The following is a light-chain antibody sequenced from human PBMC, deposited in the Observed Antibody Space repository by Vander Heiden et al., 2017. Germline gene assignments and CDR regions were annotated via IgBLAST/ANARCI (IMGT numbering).Light chain of an antibody. V-gene: IGKV1-8*01. Sequence: AIRITQSPSSLSASTGDRVTITCRASQGISSYLAWYQQKPGKAPKLLIYAASTLQSGVPSRFSGSGYGTDFTLTISCRQSEDFASYYCQQHDSYPPLTFGGGTKVXMK. J-gene: IGKJ4*01. CDR2: AAS. CDR3: QQHDSYPPLT. CDR1: QGISSY.